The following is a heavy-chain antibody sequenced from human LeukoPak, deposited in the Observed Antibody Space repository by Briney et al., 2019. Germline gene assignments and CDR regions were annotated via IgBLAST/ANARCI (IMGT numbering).Heavy chain of an antibody. CDR2: IYYSGST. J-gene: IGHJ4*02. CDR3: ARVRSGSYQVDY. V-gene: IGHV4-30-4*07. Sequence: SETLSLTCAVSGGSISSGGYSWSWIRQPPGKGLEWIGYIYYSGSTYYNPSLKSRVTISVDTSKNQFSLRLSSVTAADTAVYYCARVRSGSYQVDYWGQGTLVTVSS. CDR1: GGSISSGGYS. D-gene: IGHD1-26*01.